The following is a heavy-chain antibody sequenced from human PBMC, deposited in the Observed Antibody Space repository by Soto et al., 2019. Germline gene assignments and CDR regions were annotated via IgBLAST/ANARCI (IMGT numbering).Heavy chain of an antibody. V-gene: IGHV5-51*01. J-gene: IGHJ4*02. Sequence: GESLKISCKGSGYSFTSYWIGWVRQMPGKGLEWMGIIYPGDSDTRYSPSFQGQVTISADKSISTAYLQWSSLKASDTAMYYCARHPDYYDSSGYSGFDYWGQGTLVTVSS. D-gene: IGHD3-22*01. CDR2: IYPGDSDT. CDR3: ARHPDYYDSSGYSGFDY. CDR1: GYSFTSYW.